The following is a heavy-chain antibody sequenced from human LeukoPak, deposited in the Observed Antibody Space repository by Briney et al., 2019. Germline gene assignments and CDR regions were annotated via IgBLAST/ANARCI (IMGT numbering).Heavy chain of an antibody. CDR2: ISSSSSYI. CDR1: GFTFSSYS. J-gene: IGHJ4*02. CDR3: ASSEAMASFDY. Sequence: GGSLRLSCAASGFTFSSYSMSWVRQAPGKGLEWVSSISSSSSYIYYADSVKGRFTISRDNAKNSLYLQMNSLRAEDTAVYYCASSEAMASFDYWGQGTLVTVSS. D-gene: IGHD5-18*01. V-gene: IGHV3-21*01.